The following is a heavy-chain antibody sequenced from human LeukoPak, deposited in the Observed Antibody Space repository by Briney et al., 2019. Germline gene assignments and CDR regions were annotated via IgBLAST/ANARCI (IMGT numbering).Heavy chain of an antibody. CDR1: GGYFSGYY. D-gene: IGHD6-19*01. CDR3: ARVYSSGWGNV. Sequence: PSETLSLTCAVYGGYFSGYYWSWIRQPPGKGLEWIGEINHSGSTNYNPSLKSRVTISVDTSKNQFSLKLSSVTAADTAVYYCARVYSSGWGNVWGQGTLVTVSS. V-gene: IGHV4-34*01. J-gene: IGHJ4*02. CDR2: INHSGST.